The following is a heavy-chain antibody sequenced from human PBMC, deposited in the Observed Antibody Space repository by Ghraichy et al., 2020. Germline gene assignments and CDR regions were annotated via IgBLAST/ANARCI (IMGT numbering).Heavy chain of an antibody. J-gene: IGHJ4*02. CDR1: GFTFSDYT. V-gene: IGHV3-21*01. Sequence: GESLRLSCAASGFTFSDYTMSWVRQAPGKGLEWVSSISSSSNYIYYADSLKGRFIISRDNAKNSLFLQMNSLTVEDTAVYYCARVFVRYCSGGTCSIYDYWGQGTLVTVSS. CDR3: ARVFVRYCSGGTCSIYDY. CDR2: ISSSSNYI. D-gene: IGHD2-15*01.